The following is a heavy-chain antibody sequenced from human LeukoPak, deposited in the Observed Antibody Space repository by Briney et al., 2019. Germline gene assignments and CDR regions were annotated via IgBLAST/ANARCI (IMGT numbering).Heavy chain of an antibody. V-gene: IGHV3-7*01. CDR3: ASHNVAEVGSGSYDFDY. J-gene: IGHJ4*02. Sequence: GGSLRLSCTASASGVDFSSHSMNWVRQAPGKGLEWVANIKQDGSEKCYVDSVKGRFTISRDNAKNSLYLQMNSLRAEDTAVYYCASHNVAEVGSGSYDFDYWGQGTLVTVSS. D-gene: IGHD3-10*01. CDR1: ASGVDFSSHS. CDR2: IKQDGSEK.